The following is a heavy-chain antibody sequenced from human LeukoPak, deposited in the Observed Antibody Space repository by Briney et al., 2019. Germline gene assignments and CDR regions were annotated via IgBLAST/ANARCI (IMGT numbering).Heavy chain of an antibody. V-gene: IGHV1-2*02. CDR2: INPNSGVT. Sequence: ASVKVSCKASGYTFTDYYLQWVRQAPGQGLEWMGWINPNSGVTSYAPKFQGRVTMTRDTSISTAYMELTRLSSDDTAVYYCATSGSSGWGYFDYWGQGTLVTVSS. D-gene: IGHD6-19*01. CDR1: GYTFTDYY. J-gene: IGHJ4*02. CDR3: ATSGSSGWGYFDY.